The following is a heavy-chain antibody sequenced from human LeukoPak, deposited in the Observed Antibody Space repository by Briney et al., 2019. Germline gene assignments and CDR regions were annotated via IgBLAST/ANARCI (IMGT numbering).Heavy chain of an antibody. CDR2: IIPILGIA. Sequence: SVKVSCKASGGTFSSYTISWVRQAPGQGLEWMGRIIPILGIANYAQKFQGRVTITADKSTSTAYMELSSLRSDDTAVYYCATLDGYNTKFDYWGQGTLVTVSS. J-gene: IGHJ4*02. CDR1: GGTFSSYT. CDR3: ATLDGYNTKFDY. V-gene: IGHV1-69*02. D-gene: IGHD5-24*01.